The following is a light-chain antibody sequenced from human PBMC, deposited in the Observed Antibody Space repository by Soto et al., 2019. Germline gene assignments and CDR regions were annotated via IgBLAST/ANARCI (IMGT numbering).Light chain of an antibody. CDR3: QRYNNWWT. J-gene: IGKJ1*01. V-gene: IGKV3-15*01. CDR2: GAS. Sequence: EVVMTQSPATLSMSPGERATLSCRASQSVSSSLAWYQQKPGQAPRLLIYGASTKATGIPDRFSGSGSETEFTLTSSSLQAKDVAIYYCQRYNNWWTFGQGTKVGIK. CDR1: QSVSSS.